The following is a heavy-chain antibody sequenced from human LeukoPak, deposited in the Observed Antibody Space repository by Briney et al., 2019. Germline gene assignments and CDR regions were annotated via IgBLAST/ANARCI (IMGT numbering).Heavy chain of an antibody. CDR2: IKEDGSEK. Sequence: PGGSLRLSCAASGFTFSSYWMSWVRQAPGKGLEWVANIKEDGSEKYYVDSVKGRFTISRDNAKNSLYLQMNILRAEDTAVYYCARVLHYYDSSTYYTDITGYFFDYWGQGSLVTVSS. D-gene: IGHD3-22*01. CDR1: GFTFSSYW. V-gene: IGHV3-7*01. J-gene: IGHJ4*02. CDR3: ARVLHYYDSSTYYTDITGYFFDY.